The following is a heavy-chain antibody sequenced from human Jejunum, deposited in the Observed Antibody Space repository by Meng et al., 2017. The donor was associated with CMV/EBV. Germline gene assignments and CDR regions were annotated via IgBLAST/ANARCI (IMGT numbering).Heavy chain of an antibody. J-gene: IGHJ4*02. CDR2: IHTSGTT. V-gene: IGHV4-4*07. CDR1: DCSFISFY. D-gene: IGHD2-2*01. Sequence: LPGTGPGLGKPSATLYLTRIVSDCSFISFYWSWIRQSAGKGLEWIGRIHTSGTTHYNPSLKSRVTLSLDTSKDQFSLKLTSVTAADTAVYYCAREKSSCTSSTCYGVDSWGQGTLVTVSS. CDR3: AREKSSCTSSTCYGVDS.